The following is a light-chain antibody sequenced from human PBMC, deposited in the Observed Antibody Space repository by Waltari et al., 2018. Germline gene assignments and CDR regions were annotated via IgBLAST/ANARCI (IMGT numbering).Light chain of an antibody. J-gene: IGLJ2*01. CDR1: SSDVGGYNY. V-gene: IGLV2-14*01. CDR3: SSYTSSSTPVI. Sequence: QSALTQPASVSGSPGQSITISCTGTSSDVGGYNYVSWYQQHPGKSPKLVIYEVSNRPAGVSKRLSASKSGNTASLTIPGLQAEDEADYYCSSYTSSSTPVIFGGGTKLTVL. CDR2: EVS.